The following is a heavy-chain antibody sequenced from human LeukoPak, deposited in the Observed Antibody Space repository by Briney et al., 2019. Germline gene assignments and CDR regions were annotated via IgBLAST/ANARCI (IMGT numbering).Heavy chain of an antibody. D-gene: IGHD3-9*01. V-gene: IGHV3-48*01. CDR3: ARDLVPVEGLRYFDWLSGGFDY. Sequence: GGSLRLSCAASGFTFSSYSMNWVRQAPGKGLEWVSYISSSSSTIYYADSVKGRFTISRDNAKNSLYLQMNSLRAEDTAVYYGARDLVPVEGLRYFDWLSGGFDYWGQGALVTVSS. J-gene: IGHJ4*02. CDR1: GFTFSSYS. CDR2: ISSSSSTI.